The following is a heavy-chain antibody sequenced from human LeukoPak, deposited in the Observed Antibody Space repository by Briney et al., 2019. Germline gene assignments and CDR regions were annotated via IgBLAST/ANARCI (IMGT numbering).Heavy chain of an antibody. V-gene: IGHV3-7*01. J-gene: IGHJ4*02. CDR2: IKQDGSEK. CDR1: GFTFSSYW. Sequence: QPGGSLRLSCAASGFTFSSYWMSWVRQAPGKGLEWVANIKQDGSEKYYVDSVKGRFTISRDNAKNSLYLQMNSLRAEDPAVYYCARVLDYGDYGTPNAAGIFDYGGQGPLVTVSS. CDR3: ARVLDYGDYGTPNAAGIFDY. D-gene: IGHD4-17*01.